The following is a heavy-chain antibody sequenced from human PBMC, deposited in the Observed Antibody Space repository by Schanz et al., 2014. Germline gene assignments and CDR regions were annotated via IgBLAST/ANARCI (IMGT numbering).Heavy chain of an antibody. V-gene: IGHV3-7*03. CDR2: IIHDGSEK. D-gene: IGHD6-19*01. CDR1: GFSFNNYW. CDR3: AKAGSGWSTAGYYY. Sequence: EVQLVESGGGLVQPGGSLRLSCAASGFSFNNYWMTWFRQAPGKGLEWVANIIHDGSEKFYVDSVKGRFTISRDNAKNSLYLQMDALRAEDTAVYYCAKAGSGWSTAGYYYWGQGTLVAVSS. J-gene: IGHJ4*02.